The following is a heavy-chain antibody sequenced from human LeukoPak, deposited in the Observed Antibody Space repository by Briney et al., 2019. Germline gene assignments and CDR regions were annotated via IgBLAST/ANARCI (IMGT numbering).Heavy chain of an antibody. CDR2: ISESGDVT. V-gene: IGHV3-23*01. CDR1: GFTFSNYP. Sequence: PGGSLRLSCEASGFTFSNYPMSWVRQAPGRGLEWVSVISESGDVTHYADAVKGRFTISRDNSKNTLYLQMNSLRAEDTAVYYCAKDQRVLWFGELSLDYWGQGTLVTVSS. D-gene: IGHD3-10*01. J-gene: IGHJ4*02. CDR3: AKDQRVLWFGELSLDY.